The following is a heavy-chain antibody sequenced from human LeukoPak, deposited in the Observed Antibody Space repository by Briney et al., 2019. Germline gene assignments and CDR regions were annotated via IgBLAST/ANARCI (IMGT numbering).Heavy chain of an antibody. V-gene: IGHV4-59*08. CDR1: GGSISGYY. CDR2: ISFTENT. CDR3: ARSPPGWYYDNSGQYYFDT. D-gene: IGHD3-22*01. Sequence: SETLSLTCTVSGGSISGYYWSWIRHSPGKRLEWIAYISFTENTNYNPSLKSRVTISLDTSKTHFSLTLSSLTAADTAVYYCARSPPGWYYDNSGQYYFDTWGQGALVTVSS. J-gene: IGHJ4*02.